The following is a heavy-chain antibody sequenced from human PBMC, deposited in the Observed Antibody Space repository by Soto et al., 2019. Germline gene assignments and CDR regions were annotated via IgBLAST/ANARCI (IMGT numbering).Heavy chain of an antibody. CDR3: ARSGPRSIAARTDY. CDR1: GGSFSGYY. D-gene: IGHD6-6*01. J-gene: IGHJ4*02. V-gene: IGHV4-34*01. CDR2: INHSGST. Sequence: SETLSLTCAVYGGSFSGYYWSWIRQPPGKGLEWIGEINHSGSTNYNPSLKSRVTISVDTSKNQFSLKLSSVTAADTAVYYCARSGPRSIAARTDYWGQGTLVT.